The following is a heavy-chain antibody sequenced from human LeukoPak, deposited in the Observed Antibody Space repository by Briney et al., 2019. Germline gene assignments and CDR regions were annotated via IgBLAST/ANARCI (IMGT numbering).Heavy chain of an antibody. CDR3: ARDHHRRLYDSQARDTFDI. CDR1: GFTFSSYS. D-gene: IGHD3-22*01. V-gene: IGHV3-48*01. CDR2: ISSSSSPI. J-gene: IGHJ3*02. Sequence: GGSLRLSCAASGFTFSSYSMDWVRQAPGKGLEWVSYISSSSSPIYYADSVKGRFAISRDNAKNSLYLQMNSLRAEDTAVYYCARDHHRRLYDSQARDTFDIWGQGTMVTVSS.